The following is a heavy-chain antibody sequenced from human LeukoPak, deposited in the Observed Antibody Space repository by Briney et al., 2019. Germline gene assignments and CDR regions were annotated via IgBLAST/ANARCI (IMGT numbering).Heavy chain of an antibody. V-gene: IGHV3-30*04. D-gene: IGHD6-13*01. Sequence: GRSLRLSCAVSGFTFSSHTAHWVRQAPGKGLEWVALISNDGSRQFYSDSVKGRFTISRDNSRNTLDLLMNSLRAEDTAVYYCARDHYSFSSRPWDYKYGMDVWGQGTAVTVSS. CDR3: ARDHYSFSSRPWDYKYGMDV. CDR1: GFTFSSHT. CDR2: ISNDGSRQ. J-gene: IGHJ6*02.